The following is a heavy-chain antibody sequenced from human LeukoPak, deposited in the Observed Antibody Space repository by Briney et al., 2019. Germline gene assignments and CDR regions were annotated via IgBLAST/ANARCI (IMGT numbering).Heavy chain of an antibody. D-gene: IGHD1-26*01. CDR1: GFTVSSNY. V-gene: IGHV3-53*01. Sequence: GGSLRLSCAASGFTVSSNYMSWVRQAPGKGLEWVSVIYSGGSTYYADSVKGRFTISRDNSKNTLYLQMNSLRAEDTAVYYCATLRYSGTLALDYWGQGTLVTVSS. J-gene: IGHJ4*02. CDR3: ATLRYSGTLALDY. CDR2: IYSGGST.